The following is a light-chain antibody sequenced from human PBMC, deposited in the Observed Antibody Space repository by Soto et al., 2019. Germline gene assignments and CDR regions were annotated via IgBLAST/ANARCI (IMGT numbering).Light chain of an antibody. CDR1: QSVSNNY. V-gene: IGKV3-20*01. CDR2: GAS. CDR3: QHYNYWPYT. J-gene: IGKJ2*01. Sequence: EIVLTQSPGTLSVSAGDRATLSCRASQSVSNNYLAWYQQKTGQAPRLLIYGASNRATGIPDRFSGSGSGTDLTLTISRLESEDFAVYYCQHYNYWPYTFGQGTKVEIK.